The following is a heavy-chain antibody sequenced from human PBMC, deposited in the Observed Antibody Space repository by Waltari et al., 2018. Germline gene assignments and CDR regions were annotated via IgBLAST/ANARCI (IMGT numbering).Heavy chain of an antibody. J-gene: IGHJ4*02. V-gene: IGHV4-39*01. CDR3: ARSPFNYGGNSPLFSFDY. CDR2: IYYSGST. Sequence: QLQLQESGPGLVKPSETLSLTCTVSGGSISSSSYYWGWIRQPTGKGLEWIGSIYYSGSTYYNPSLKSRVTISVDTSKNQFSLKLSSVTAADTAVYYCARSPFNYGGNSPLFSFDYWGQGTLVTVSS. CDR1: GGSISSSSYY. D-gene: IGHD4-17*01.